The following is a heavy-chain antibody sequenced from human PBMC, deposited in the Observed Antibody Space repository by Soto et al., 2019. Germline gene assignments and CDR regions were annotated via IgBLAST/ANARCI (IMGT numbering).Heavy chain of an antibody. D-gene: IGHD6-19*01. CDR1: GGTFSSYA. J-gene: IGHJ5*02. CDR3: ARDRPYSSRRYWFDP. V-gene: IGHV1-69*01. CDR2: IIPIFGTA. Sequence: QVQLVQSGAEVKKPGSSVKVSCKASGGTFSSYAISWVRQAPGQGLEWMGGIIPIFGTANYAQKFQGRVTSTADESTSTADMELGSLRSEDTAVYYCARDRPYSSRRYWFDPWGQGTLVTVSS.